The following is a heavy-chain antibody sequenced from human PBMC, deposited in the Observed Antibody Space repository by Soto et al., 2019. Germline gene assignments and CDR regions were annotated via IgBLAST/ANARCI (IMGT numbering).Heavy chain of an antibody. CDR3: AKGEKMSGYKLSFDY. CDR1: GFTFSSYA. Sequence: GGSLRLSCAASGFTFSSYAMSWVRQAPGKGLEWVSAISGSGGSTYYADSVKGRFTISRDNSKNTLYLQMNSLRAEDTAVYYCAKGEKMSGYKLSFDYWGQGTLVTVSS. CDR2: ISGSGGST. D-gene: IGHD3-9*01. V-gene: IGHV3-23*01. J-gene: IGHJ4*02.